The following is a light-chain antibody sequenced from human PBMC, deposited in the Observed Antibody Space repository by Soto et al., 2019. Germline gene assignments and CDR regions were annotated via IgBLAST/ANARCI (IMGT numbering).Light chain of an antibody. Sequence: TITCTSDQILLFSSNKKNYLAWYQQRPGQPPKLLIYWASSRESGVPDRFSGSGSETDFTLTISSLQAEDVAVYYCQQDYSNPWTFGQGSKVEIK. CDR1: QILLFSSNKKNY. CDR2: WAS. J-gene: IGKJ1*01. CDR3: QQDYSNPWT. V-gene: IGKV4-1*01.